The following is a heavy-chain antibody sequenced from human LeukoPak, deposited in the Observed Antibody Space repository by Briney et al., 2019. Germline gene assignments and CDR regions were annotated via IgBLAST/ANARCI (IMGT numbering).Heavy chain of an antibody. J-gene: IGHJ3*02. V-gene: IGHV3-53*01. D-gene: IGHD6-13*01. CDR1: GFTVSSNY. CDR2: IYSGGST. CDR3: AKDNQYSSSWYETYAFDI. Sequence: GGSVRLSCAASGFTVSSNYMSWVRQAPGKGLEWVSVIYSGGSTYYADSVKGRFTISRGNSKNTLYLQMNSLRAEDTAVYYCAKDNQYSSSWYETYAFDIWGQGTMVTVSS.